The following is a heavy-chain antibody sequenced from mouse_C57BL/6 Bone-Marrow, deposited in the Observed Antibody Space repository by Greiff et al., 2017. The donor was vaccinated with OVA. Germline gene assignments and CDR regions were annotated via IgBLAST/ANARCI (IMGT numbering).Heavy chain of an antibody. V-gene: IGHV5-17*01. CDR2: ISSGSSTI. CDR3: ARQGYYGSSPWAY. D-gene: IGHD1-1*01. CDR1: GFTFSDYG. Sequence: EVHLVESGGGLVKPGGSLKLSCAASGFTFSDYGMHWVRQAPEKGLEWVAYISSGSSTIYYADTVKGRFTISRDNAKNTLFLQMTSLRSEDTAMYYCARQGYYGSSPWAYWGQGTLVTVSA. J-gene: IGHJ3*01.